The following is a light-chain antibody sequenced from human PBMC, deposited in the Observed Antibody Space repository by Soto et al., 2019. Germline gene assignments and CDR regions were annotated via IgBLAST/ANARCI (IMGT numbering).Light chain of an antibody. J-gene: IGKJ3*01. V-gene: IGKV3-15*01. CDR1: QSVSSN. CDR2: GAS. Sequence: EIVMTQSPATLSVSPGERATLSCRASQSVSSNLAWYQQKPGQAPRLLIYGASTRATGIPARFSGSGSGTEFTPTISSLQSEDFEVYYCQQYNNWPGTFGPGTKVDIK. CDR3: QQYNNWPGT.